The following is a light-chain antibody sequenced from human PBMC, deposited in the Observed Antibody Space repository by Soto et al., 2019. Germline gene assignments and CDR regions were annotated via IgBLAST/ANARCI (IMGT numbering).Light chain of an antibody. Sequence: DIQMTQSPSTLSASVGDRVTITCRASQSISNWLAWYQQKLGKAPKLLIYKASNLETGVPSRFSGSGSGTELPHTIGSRQPDDFGIYYCQQYDDYPRTFGQWTKVEIK. J-gene: IGKJ1*01. CDR1: QSISNW. CDR2: KAS. CDR3: QQYDDYPRT. V-gene: IGKV1-5*03.